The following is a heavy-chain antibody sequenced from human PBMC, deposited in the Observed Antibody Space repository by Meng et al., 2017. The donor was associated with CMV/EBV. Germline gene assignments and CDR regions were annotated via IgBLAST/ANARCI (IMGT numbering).Heavy chain of an antibody. V-gene: IGHV3-21*01. CDR3: ARDRGGDIAPYYYYGMDV. J-gene: IGHJ6*02. CDR1: GFTFSSYS. CDR2: ISSSSSHI. Sequence: GGSLRLSCAASGFTFSSYSMNWVRQAPGKGLEWVSSISSSSSHIYYADSVKGRFTISRDNAKNSLYLQMNSLRSEDTAVYYCARDRGGDIAPYYYYGMDVWGQGATVTVSS. D-gene: IGHD2-15*01.